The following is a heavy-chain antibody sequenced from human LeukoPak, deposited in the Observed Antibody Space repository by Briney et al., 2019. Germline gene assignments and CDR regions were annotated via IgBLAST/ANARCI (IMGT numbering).Heavy chain of an antibody. D-gene: IGHD2-2*01. J-gene: IGHJ4*02. CDR3: ARDSEDIVVVPAAWGSFDY. V-gene: IGHV3-21*01. CDR2: ISSSSYI. Sequence: GGSLRLSCAASGFTFSSYGMHWVRQAPGKGLEWVSSISSSSYIYYADSVKGRFTISRDNAKNSLYLQMNSLRAEDTAVYYCARDSEDIVVVPAAWGSFDYWGQGTLVTVSS. CDR1: GFTFSSYG.